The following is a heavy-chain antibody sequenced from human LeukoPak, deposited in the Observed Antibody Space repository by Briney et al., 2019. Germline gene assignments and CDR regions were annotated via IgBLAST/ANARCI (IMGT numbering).Heavy chain of an antibody. CDR3: AKDQVTMVRGVIGY. D-gene: IGHD3-10*01. CDR1: GFTFSSYG. J-gene: IGHJ4*02. Sequence: PGGSLRLSCAASGFTFSSYGMHWVRQAPGKGLEWVAVILSDGSKEFYTDSVKGRFTISRDNSKNTLYLQMNSLRAEDTAVYYCAKDQVTMVRGVIGYWGQGTLVTVSS. V-gene: IGHV3-33*06. CDR2: ILSDGSKE.